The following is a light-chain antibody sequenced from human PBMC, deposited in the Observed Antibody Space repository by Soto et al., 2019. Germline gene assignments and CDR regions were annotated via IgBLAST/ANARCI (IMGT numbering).Light chain of an antibody. J-gene: IGLJ1*01. CDR1: SRDVGGYNY. CDR3: SSYTSRTTYV. V-gene: IGLV2-14*03. CDR2: DVS. Sequence: QSALTQPASVTGSPGQSITISCTGTSRDVGGYNYVSWYQQHPGKAPNLMIFDVSNRPSGVSTRFSGSKSGNTASLTISGLQAEDEADYYCSSYTSRTTYVFGTGTKLTVL.